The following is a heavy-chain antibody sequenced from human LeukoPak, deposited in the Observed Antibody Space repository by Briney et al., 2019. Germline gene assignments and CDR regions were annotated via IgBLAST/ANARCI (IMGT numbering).Heavy chain of an antibody. CDR1: VYTFTSCG. CDR3: AGVNGELRPPIRY. V-gene: IGHV1-18*01. D-gene: IGHD1-26*01. CDR2: LSAYNVNT. J-gene: IGHJ4*02. Sequence: ASVKVSCKSSVYTFTSCGISGVRQARGQGREGMGLLSAYNVNTKYAQQIQGSVTMTTDTSTSTAYMELRSLRSDETAVYYCAGVNGELRPPIRYWGQGTLVRVSS.